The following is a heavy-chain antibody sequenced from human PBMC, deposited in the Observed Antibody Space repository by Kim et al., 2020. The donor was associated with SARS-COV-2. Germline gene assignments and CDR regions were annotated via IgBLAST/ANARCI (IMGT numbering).Heavy chain of an antibody. J-gene: IGHJ4*01. CDR1: EFTFSNFA. V-gene: IGHV3-23*01. Sequence: GGSLRLSSAASEFTFSNFAMSWVRQGPGKGLEWVSAISASGFNTYYADSEKGRFTISRDNSKNTLYMEMNSLRADDTAVFYCARFLPPWFFNSKTTNYF. CDR2: ISASGFNT. D-gene: IGHD3-10*01. CDR3: ARFLPPWFFNSKTTNYF.